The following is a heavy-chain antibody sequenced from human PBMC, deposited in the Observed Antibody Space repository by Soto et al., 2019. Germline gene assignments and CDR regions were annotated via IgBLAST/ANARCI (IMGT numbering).Heavy chain of an antibody. CDR2: ISYDGSNK. Sequence: PGGSLRLSCAASGFTFSSYAMHWVRQAPGKGLEWVAVISYDGSNKYYADSVKGRFTISRDNSKNTLYLQMNSLRAEDTAVYYCARGSRWYKTMYYFDYWGQGTLVTVSS. V-gene: IGHV3-30-3*01. CDR3: ARGSRWYKTMYYFDY. D-gene: IGHD6-13*01. J-gene: IGHJ4*02. CDR1: GFTFSSYA.